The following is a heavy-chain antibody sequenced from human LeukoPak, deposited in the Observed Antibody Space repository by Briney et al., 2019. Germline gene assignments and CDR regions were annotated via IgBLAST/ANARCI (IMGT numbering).Heavy chain of an antibody. J-gene: IGHJ4*02. D-gene: IGHD6-6*01. CDR3: ARDSEQLLVDY. V-gene: IGHV3-23*01. Sequence: GGSLRLSCAASGFTFSSYAMSWARQAPGKGPEWVSAISGSGGSTYYADSVKGRFTISRDNSKNTLYLQMNSLRAEDTAVYYCARDSEQLLVDYWGQGTLVTVSS. CDR1: GFTFSSYA. CDR2: ISGSGGST.